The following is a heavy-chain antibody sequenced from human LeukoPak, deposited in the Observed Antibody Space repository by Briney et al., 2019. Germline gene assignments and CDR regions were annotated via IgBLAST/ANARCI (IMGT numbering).Heavy chain of an antibody. Sequence: GASVKVSCKASGGTFSSYAISWVRQAPGQGLEWMGGIIPIFGTANYAQKFQGRVTITTDESTSTAYMELSSLRSEDTAVYYCARGRGIQLWLDYWGQGTLVTVSS. CDR1: GGTFSSYA. CDR3: ARGRGIQLWLDY. J-gene: IGHJ4*02. V-gene: IGHV1-69*05. CDR2: IIPIFGTA. D-gene: IGHD5-18*01.